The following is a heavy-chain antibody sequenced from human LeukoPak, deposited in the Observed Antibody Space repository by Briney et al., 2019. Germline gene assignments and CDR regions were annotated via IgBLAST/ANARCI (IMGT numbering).Heavy chain of an antibody. D-gene: IGHD6-13*01. V-gene: IGHV1-2*02. J-gene: IGHJ4*02. CDR3: ARRVAAGGTCMGY. CDR1: GYIFTGYY. CDR2: INPNSGGT. Sequence: ASVKVSCKASGYIFTGYYMHWVRQAPGQGLEWMGWINPNSGGTNYAQKFQGRVTMTRNTSISTAYMELSNLRSEDTAVYYCARRVAAGGTCMGYWGQGTLVTVSS.